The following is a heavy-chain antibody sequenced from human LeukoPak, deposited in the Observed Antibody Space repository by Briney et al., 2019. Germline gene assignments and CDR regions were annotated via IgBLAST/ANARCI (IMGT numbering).Heavy chain of an antibody. J-gene: IGHJ4*02. V-gene: IGHV3-23*01. Sequence: GGSLRLSCAASGFTFSSYAMSWVRQAPGKGLEWVSAISGSGGSTYYADSVKGRFTISRDNSKNTLYLQMNSLRAEDTAVYYCAKGSDAYYDSSGYYYVWEYYFDYWGQGTLVTVSS. D-gene: IGHD3-22*01. CDR3: AKGSDAYYDSSGYYYVWEYYFDY. CDR2: ISGSGGST. CDR1: GFTFSSYA.